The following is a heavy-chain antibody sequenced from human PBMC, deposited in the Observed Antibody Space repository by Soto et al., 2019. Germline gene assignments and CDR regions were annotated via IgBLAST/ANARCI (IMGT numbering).Heavy chain of an antibody. Sequence: ASVKVSCKASGFTFSSSAVQWVRQARGQRLEWIGKIVVGSGNTNYAQKFQERVTITRDMSTSTAYMELSSLRSDDTAVYYCARVVVVPNSYYGMDVWGQGTTVTVSS. CDR2: IVVGSGNT. CDR3: ARVVVVPNSYYGMDV. J-gene: IGHJ6*02. D-gene: IGHD2-15*01. V-gene: IGHV1-58*01. CDR1: GFTFSSSA.